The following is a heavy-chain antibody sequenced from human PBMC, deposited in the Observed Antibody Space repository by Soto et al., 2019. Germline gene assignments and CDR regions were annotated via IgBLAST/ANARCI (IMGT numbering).Heavy chain of an antibody. CDR1: GFTFSSYN. Sequence: GGSLRLSCAASGFTFSSYNMNWVRQAPGKGLEWVSSISSSSSYIYYADSVKARFTISRDDAKNSLYLQMNSLRAEDTAVYYCARAEGYYGLDWYLDIWGRGTLVNVSS. V-gene: IGHV3-21*01. CDR3: ARAEGYYGLDWYLDI. D-gene: IGHD3-10*01. J-gene: IGHJ2*01. CDR2: ISSSSSYI.